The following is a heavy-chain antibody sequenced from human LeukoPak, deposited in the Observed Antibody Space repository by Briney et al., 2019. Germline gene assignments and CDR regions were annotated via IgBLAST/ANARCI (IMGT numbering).Heavy chain of an antibody. CDR2: ISGSGGST. V-gene: IGHV3-23*01. CDR1: GFTFNNYA. D-gene: IGHD2/OR15-2a*01. J-gene: IGHJ4*02. Sequence: GGSLRLSCAASGFTFNNYAMYWARQAPGKVLEWVSTISGSGGSTYYVDSVKGRFTISRDNSKNTLYLQMNSLRVEDTAVYYCARGNSTWYYFDYWGQGTLVTVSS. CDR3: ARGNSTWYYFDY.